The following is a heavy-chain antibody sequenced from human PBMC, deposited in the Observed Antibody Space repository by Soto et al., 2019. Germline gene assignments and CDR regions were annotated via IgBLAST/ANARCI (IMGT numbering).Heavy chain of an antibody. Sequence: GSLRLSCSASGFIFSNFAMHWVRQGPGKDLEYVSGISSSGASTYYADSVKGRFTISRDNSKNTLYLQMNSLRAEDTAVYYCAKVSYSSSWYFDPWGQGTLVTVSS. CDR1: GFIFSNFA. J-gene: IGHJ5*02. D-gene: IGHD6-13*01. CDR2: ISSSGAST. CDR3: AKVSYSSSWYFDP. V-gene: IGHV3-64*04.